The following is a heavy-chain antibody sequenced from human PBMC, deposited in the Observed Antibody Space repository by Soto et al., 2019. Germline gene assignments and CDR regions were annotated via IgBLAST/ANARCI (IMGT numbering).Heavy chain of an antibody. D-gene: IGHD4-17*01. Sequence: QVQLQESGPGLVKPSQTLSLTCTVSGGSISSGNYYWRWIRQPPGKGLGWIGCISYSGTTHYSASLRSRVSISVDTSKNQFSLDLSSVTAADTAVYYCATMGTPVTGLYYFDYWGQGTLVTVSS. J-gene: IGHJ4*02. CDR1: GGSISSGNYY. CDR2: ISYSGTT. CDR3: ATMGTPVTGLYYFDY. V-gene: IGHV4-30-4*01.